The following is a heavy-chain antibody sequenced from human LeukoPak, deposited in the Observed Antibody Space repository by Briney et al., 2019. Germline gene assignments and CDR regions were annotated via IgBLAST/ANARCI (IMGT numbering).Heavy chain of an antibody. Sequence: TGGSLRLSCAASGFTFSYYSMNWVRQAPGRGLEWVSCISSSSSLIFYSDSVRGRFTISRDNAKNLLYLHMNSLGVEDTAGYYCAKVDGGDYSSSPVPYYNYYMNVWGKGTTVTVSS. CDR1: GFTFSYYS. D-gene: IGHD6-13*01. V-gene: IGHV3-21*01. CDR2: ISSSSSLI. CDR3: AKVDGGDYSSSPVPYYNYYMNV. J-gene: IGHJ6*03.